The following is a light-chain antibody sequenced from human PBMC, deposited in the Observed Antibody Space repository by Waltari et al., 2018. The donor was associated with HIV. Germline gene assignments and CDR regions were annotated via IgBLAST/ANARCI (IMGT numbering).Light chain of an antibody. CDR1: KLADKF. V-gene: IGLV3-1*01. Sequence: TQPPSVSVSSGQTASLTCSGEKLADKFPCWYQKKPGQPPILLVSHNSRRPSGVPERFSASKSANTATLTIRGAQPLDESEYFCQAWDANRVIFGGGTTLTVL. CDR3: QAWDANRVI. J-gene: IGLJ2*01. CDR2: HNS.